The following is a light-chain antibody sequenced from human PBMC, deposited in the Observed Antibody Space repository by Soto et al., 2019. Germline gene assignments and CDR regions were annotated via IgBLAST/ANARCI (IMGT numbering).Light chain of an antibody. CDR2: AAS. Sequence: DIQMTQSPYSVSASVGDRVTITCRASQGMSSWVAWYQQKPGKAPKLLIYAASSLQSGVPSRFRGRGSGADLTLTSRGLQPEYLATYSGQQGDSFPLPFGQGTRLEI. J-gene: IGKJ5*01. V-gene: IGKV1-12*01. CDR3: QQGDSFPLP. CDR1: QGMSSW.